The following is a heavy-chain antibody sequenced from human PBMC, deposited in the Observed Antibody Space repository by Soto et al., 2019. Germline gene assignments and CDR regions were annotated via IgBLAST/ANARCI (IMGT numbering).Heavy chain of an antibody. V-gene: IGHV6-1*01. D-gene: IGHD3-10*01. CDR3: ARDRGGDRVHAFDI. CDR1: GDSVSSNSAA. J-gene: IGHJ3*02. CDR2: TYYRSKWNN. Sequence: SQTLSLTCAISGDSVSSNSAAWNWIRQSPSRGLECLGSTYYRSKWNNDYAVSVKSRITINPDTSKIQFSLQLNSVTPADTDVYYCARDRGGDRVHAFDIWGQGTMVTVSS.